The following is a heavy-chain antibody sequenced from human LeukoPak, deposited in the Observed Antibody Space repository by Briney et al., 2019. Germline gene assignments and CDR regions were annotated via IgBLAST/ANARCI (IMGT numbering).Heavy chain of an antibody. CDR3: TRPRQGDVDY. CDR2: IRSKANSYAT. CDR1: GFTFSGSA. J-gene: IGHJ4*02. V-gene: IGHV3-73*01. Sequence: PGGSVRLSCAASGFTFSGSAMHWVRQASGKGLEWVGRIRSKANSYATAYAASVKGRFTISRDDSKNTAYLQMNSLKTEDTAVYYCTRPRQGDVDYWGQGTLVTVSS. D-gene: IGHD1-26*01.